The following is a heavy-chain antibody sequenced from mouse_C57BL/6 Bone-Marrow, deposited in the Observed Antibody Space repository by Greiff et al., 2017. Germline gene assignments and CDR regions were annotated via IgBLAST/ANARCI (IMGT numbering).Heavy chain of an antibody. CDR2: MYPGDGDT. Sequence: QVQLKESGPELVKPGASVKISCKASGYAFSSSWMNWVKQRPGKGLEWIGRMYPGDGDTNYKGKFKGKATLTADKSSSTAYMQLSSLTSGDSAVYFCARSITTVVAHWYFDVWGTGTTVTVSS. V-gene: IGHV1-82*01. CDR1: GYAFSSSW. D-gene: IGHD1-1*01. J-gene: IGHJ1*03. CDR3: ARSITTVVAHWYFDV.